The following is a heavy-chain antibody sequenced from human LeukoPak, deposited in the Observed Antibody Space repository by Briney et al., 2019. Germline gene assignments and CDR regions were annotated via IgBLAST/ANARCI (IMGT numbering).Heavy chain of an antibody. Sequence: PSETLSLTCAVYGGSFSGYYWSWIRQPPGKGLEWIGYIYYSGSTNYNPSLKSRVTISVDTSKNQFSLKLSSVTAADTAVYYCARYGDYEPLFDYWGQGTLVTVSS. J-gene: IGHJ4*02. V-gene: IGHV4-59*01. D-gene: IGHD4-17*01. CDR2: IYYSGST. CDR1: GGSFSGYY. CDR3: ARYGDYEPLFDY.